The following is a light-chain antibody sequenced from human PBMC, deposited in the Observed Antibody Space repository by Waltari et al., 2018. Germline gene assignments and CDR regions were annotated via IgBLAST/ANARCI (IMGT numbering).Light chain of an antibody. V-gene: IGKV3-15*01. CDR2: GAS. CDR3: QQYNNWPPWT. Sequence: EIVMTQSPATLSVSPGERANLSCRASQSVSTNLAWYHQKPGQAPRLLIYGASTRATGIPARFSGSGSGTEFTLTISSLQSEDFAVYYCQQYNNWPPWTFGQETKVEIK. J-gene: IGKJ1*01. CDR1: QSVSTN.